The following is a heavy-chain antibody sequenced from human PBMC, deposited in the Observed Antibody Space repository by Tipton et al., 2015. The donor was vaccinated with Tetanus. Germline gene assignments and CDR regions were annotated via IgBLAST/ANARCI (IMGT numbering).Heavy chain of an antibody. V-gene: IGHV1-69*01. J-gene: IGHJ6*02. Sequence: QLVQSGAEANKPGSSVKVSCKASGGTFSSYAISWVRQAPGQGLEWMGGIIPIFGTANYAQKFQGRVTITADESTSTAYMELSSLRSEDTAVYYCARDGYCTNSVCYTHDLYYFYGRDVWGQGTTVTVSS. CDR2: IIPIFGTA. CDR3: ARDGYCTNSVCYTHDLYYFYGRDV. D-gene: IGHD2-8*01. CDR1: GGTFSSYA.